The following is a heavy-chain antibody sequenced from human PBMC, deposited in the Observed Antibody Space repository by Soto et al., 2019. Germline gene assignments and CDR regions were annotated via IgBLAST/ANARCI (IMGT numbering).Heavy chain of an antibody. D-gene: IGHD3-22*01. CDR2: ISYDGSDK. V-gene: IGHV3-30-3*01. Sequence: GGSLRLSCAASGFTFSGSAMYWVRQAPGKGLEWVALISYDGSDKDYADSVKGRFTISRDNSRNTLFLQMNSLRAEDTAVYYCARDYYKYYDSSGYYRSPAYWGQGTLVTVSS. J-gene: IGHJ4*02. CDR1: GFTFSGSA. CDR3: ARDYYKYYDSSGYYRSPAY.